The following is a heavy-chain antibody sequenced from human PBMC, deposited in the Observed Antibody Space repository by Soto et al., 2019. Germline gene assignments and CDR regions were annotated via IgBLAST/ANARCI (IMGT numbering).Heavy chain of an antibody. V-gene: IGHV3-23*01. CDR2: ISGSGGST. CDR1: GFTFSSYA. CDR3: ARYSGSYPSYYFDY. Sequence: EVQLLESGGGLVQPGGSLRLSCAASGFTFSSYAMSWVRQAPGKGLEWVSAISGSGGSTYYADSVKGRFTISRDNSKNTLYLQMNSLRAEDAAVYFWARYSGSYPSYYFDYWGHGTLVTVSS. D-gene: IGHD1-26*01. J-gene: IGHJ4*01.